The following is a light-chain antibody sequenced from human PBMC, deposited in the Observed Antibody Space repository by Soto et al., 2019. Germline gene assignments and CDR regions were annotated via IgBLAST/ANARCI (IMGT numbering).Light chain of an antibody. J-gene: IGLJ1*01. CDR1: SVDVGGFEY. CDR2: DVN. V-gene: IGLV2-14*03. Sequence: QSVLTQPASVSGSPGQSIAISCTGTSVDVGGFEYVSWCQQHPGKVPKLMIYDVNNRPSGVSNRFSGSKSGNTASLTISGLQAEDEADYFCSSYTSSNTYVFGTGTKVTVL. CDR3: SSYTSSNTYV.